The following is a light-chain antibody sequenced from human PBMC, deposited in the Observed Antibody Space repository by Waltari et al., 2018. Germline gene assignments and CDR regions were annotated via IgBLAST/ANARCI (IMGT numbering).Light chain of an antibody. CDR2: HAS. CDR1: QNVGTY. V-gene: IGKV3-20*01. Sequence: EIVLTQSPGTLSLSPGERATLSCRASQNVGTYLAWYQQKPGQAPRLRIYHASSRATGIPDRFSGSGSGTDFSLTISRLEPEDFAVYYCQNHERLPAMFGQGTNVEIK. CDR3: QNHERLPAM. J-gene: IGKJ1*01.